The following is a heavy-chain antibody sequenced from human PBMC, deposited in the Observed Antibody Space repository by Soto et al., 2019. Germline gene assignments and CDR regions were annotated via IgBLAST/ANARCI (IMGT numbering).Heavy chain of an antibody. CDR1: GFTFDDYA. Sequence: EVHLVESGGGLVQPGRSLRLSCTASGFTFDDYAMHWVRQVPGKGLEWVSSISWNSGNIVYADSVKGRFTISRDSANNSLYLQMSSLRTEDTALYYCVKGAVTSIFGYFDYWGQGTLVTVSS. CDR3: VKGAVTSIFGYFDY. D-gene: IGHD3-3*01. CDR2: ISWNSGNI. J-gene: IGHJ4*02. V-gene: IGHV3-9*01.